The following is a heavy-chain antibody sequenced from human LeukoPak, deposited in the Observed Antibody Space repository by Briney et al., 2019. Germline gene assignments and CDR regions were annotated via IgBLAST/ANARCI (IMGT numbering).Heavy chain of an antibody. CDR2: ISHSGST. J-gene: IGHJ4*02. Sequence: KPSETLSLTCAVYGGSFSGYYWSWIRQPPGKGLEWIGEISHSGSTNYNPSLKSRATISVDTSKNQFSLKLSSVTAADTAVYYCAAQYSGYVRLDYWGQGTLVTVSS. CDR1: GGSFSGYY. V-gene: IGHV4-34*01. CDR3: AAQYSGYVRLDY. D-gene: IGHD5-12*01.